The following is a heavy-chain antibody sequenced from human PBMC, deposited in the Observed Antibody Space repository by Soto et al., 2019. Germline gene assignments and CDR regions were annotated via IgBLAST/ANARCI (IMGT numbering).Heavy chain of an antibody. Sequence: HPGGSLRLSCAASGFTFSSYWMHWVRQAPGKGLVWVSRINSDGSSTSYADSVKGRFTISRDNAKNTLYLQMNSLRAEDTAVYYCAREGIVVVPAAISLGVDVWGQGTTVTVSS. D-gene: IGHD2-2*02. CDR3: AREGIVVVPAAISLGVDV. CDR2: INSDGSST. V-gene: IGHV3-74*01. CDR1: GFTFSSYW. J-gene: IGHJ6*02.